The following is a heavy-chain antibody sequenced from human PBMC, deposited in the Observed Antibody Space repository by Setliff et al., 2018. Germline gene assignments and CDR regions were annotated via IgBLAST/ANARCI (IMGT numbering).Heavy chain of an antibody. J-gene: IGHJ4*02. CDR3: ARERYFDY. V-gene: IGHV1-18*01. Sequence: ASVKVSCKASGYTFTSYGVSWVRQAPGQGLEWMGWISTYTANTKYAQRFQGRVTMTTDTSTSTAYMELRSLRSDDTAVYYCARERYFDYWGQGTLVTVS. CDR1: GYTFTSYG. CDR2: ISTYTANT.